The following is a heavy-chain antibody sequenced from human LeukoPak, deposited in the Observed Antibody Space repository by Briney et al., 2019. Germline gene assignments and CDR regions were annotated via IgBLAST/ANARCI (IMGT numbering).Heavy chain of an antibody. CDR2: IYYSGGT. CDR3: AGGQYCSGGSCYTFDY. Sequence: SETLSLTCTVSGGSVSSGSYYWSWIRQPPGKGLEWFGYIYYSGGTNYNPSLKSRVTISVDTSKNQFSLKLSSVTAADTAVYYCAGGQYCSGGSCYTFDYWGQGTLVTVSS. J-gene: IGHJ4*02. D-gene: IGHD2-15*01. CDR1: GGSVSSGSYY. V-gene: IGHV4-61*01.